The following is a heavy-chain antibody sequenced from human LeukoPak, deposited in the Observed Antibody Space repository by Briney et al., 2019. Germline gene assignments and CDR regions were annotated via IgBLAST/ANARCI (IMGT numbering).Heavy chain of an antibody. CDR1: GFTFSSYA. D-gene: IGHD6-19*01. V-gene: IGHV3-23*01. CDR3: AKGGDSSGWYAGAYFDY. CDR2: ISGSGGST. Sequence: GGSLRLSCAASGFTFSSYAMSWVRQAPGKGLEWVSAISGSGGSTYYADSVKGRFTISRDNSKNTLYLQMNSLRAEDTAVYYCAKGGDSSGWYAGAYFDYWGQGTLVTVSS. J-gene: IGHJ4*02.